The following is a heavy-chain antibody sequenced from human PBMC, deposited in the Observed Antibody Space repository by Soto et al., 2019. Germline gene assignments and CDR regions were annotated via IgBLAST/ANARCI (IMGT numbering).Heavy chain of an antibody. Sequence: QLQLQESGPGLVKPSETLSLTCTVSGGSISSSSYYWGWIRQPPGKGLEWIGSIYYSGSTYYNPSLKSRVTISVDTSKNQFSLKLSSVTAADTAVYYCARRLPYFGFDPWGQGTLVTVSS. J-gene: IGHJ5*02. D-gene: IGHD2-21*01. CDR1: GGSISSSSYY. V-gene: IGHV4-39*01. CDR2: IYYSGST. CDR3: ARRLPYFGFDP.